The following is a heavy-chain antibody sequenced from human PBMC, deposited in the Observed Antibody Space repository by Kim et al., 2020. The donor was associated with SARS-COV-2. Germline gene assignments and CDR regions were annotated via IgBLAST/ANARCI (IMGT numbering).Heavy chain of an antibody. Sequence: ASVKVSCKASGYTFTSYYMHWVRQAPGQGLEWMGIINPSGGSTSYAQKFQGRVTMTRDTSTSTVYMELSSLRSEDTAVYYCARDLPNPRRGYESVGPRDPWGQGTLVTVSS. CDR1: GYTFTSYY. D-gene: IGHD3-16*01. CDR2: INPSGGST. J-gene: IGHJ5*02. CDR3: ARDLPNPRRGYESVGPRDP. V-gene: IGHV1-46*01.